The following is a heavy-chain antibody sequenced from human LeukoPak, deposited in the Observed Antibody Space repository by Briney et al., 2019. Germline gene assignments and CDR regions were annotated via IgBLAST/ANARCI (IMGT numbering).Heavy chain of an antibody. CDR1: GGSISSYY. CDR3: ARAHTSSWYMDY. J-gene: IGHJ4*02. Sequence: SETLSLTCSVSGGSISSYYWGWIRQPPGKGLEWIGYIYYSGSTNYNPSLKSRVTISVDTSENQLSLKLSSVTAADTALYYCARAHTSSWYMDYWGQGTLVTVSS. D-gene: IGHD6-13*01. V-gene: IGHV4-59*01. CDR2: IYYSGST.